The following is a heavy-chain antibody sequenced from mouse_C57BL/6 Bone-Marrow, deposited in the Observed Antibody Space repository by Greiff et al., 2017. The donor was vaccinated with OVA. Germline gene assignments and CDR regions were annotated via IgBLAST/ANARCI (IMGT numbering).Heavy chain of an antibody. D-gene: IGHD1-1*01. CDR1: GYTFTGYW. CDR3: ARYPNYYGSSFPFAY. Sequence: QVQLQQSGAELMKPGASVKLSCKATGYTFTGYWIEWVKQRPGHGLEWIGEILPGSGSTNYNEKFKGKATFTADPSSNTAYMQLSSLTTEDSAIYYCARYPNYYGSSFPFAYWGQGTLVTVSA. CDR2: ILPGSGST. J-gene: IGHJ3*01. V-gene: IGHV1-9*01.